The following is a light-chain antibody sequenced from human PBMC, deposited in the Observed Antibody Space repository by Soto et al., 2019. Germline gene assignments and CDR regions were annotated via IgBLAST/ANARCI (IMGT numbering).Light chain of an antibody. V-gene: IGKV1-13*02. J-gene: IGKJ4*01. CDR1: QGISSA. Sequence: AIQLTQSPSSLSASVGDRVTITCRASQGISSALAWYQHKPGRAPRLLIYDASSLQSGVSSRFSGSGSGTDFTLTISRLQPEDFATYFCQQFQSYALTFGGGTKLDIK. CDR2: DAS. CDR3: QQFQSYALT.